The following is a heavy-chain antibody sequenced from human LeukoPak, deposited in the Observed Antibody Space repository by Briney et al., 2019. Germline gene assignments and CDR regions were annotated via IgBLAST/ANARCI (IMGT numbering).Heavy chain of an antibody. CDR1: GGTFSSYA. V-gene: IGHV1-69*04. J-gene: IGHJ3*02. Sequence: ASVKVSCKASGGTFSSYAISWVRQAPGQGLEWMGRIIPILGIANYAQKFQGRVTITADKSTSTAYMGLSSLRSEDTAVYYCARVYDYSNYGSAFDIWGQGTMVTVSP. CDR2: IIPILGIA. D-gene: IGHD4-11*01. CDR3: ARVYDYSNYGSAFDI.